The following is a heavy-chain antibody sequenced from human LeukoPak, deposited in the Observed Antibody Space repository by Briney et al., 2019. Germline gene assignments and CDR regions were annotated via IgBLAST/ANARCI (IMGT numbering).Heavy chain of an antibody. CDR1: GGSISSGSYY. V-gene: IGHV4-61*02. D-gene: IGHD3-22*01. CDR3: ARLVDSSGSFLFDY. J-gene: IGHJ4*02. Sequence: SETLSLTCTVSGGSISSGSYYWSWIRQPAGKGLEWIGRIYTSGSTNYNPSLKSRVTISVDTSKNQFSLKLSSVTAADTAVYYCARLVDSSGSFLFDYWGQGTLVTVSS. CDR2: IYTSGST.